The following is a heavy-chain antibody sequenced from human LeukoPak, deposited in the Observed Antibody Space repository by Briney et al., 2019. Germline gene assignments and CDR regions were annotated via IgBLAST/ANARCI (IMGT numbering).Heavy chain of an antibody. CDR1: GYTFTGYY. CDR3: ARIRYCGGISCYYIDY. CDR2: IDPNTGDS. D-gene: IGHD2-2*01. V-gene: IGHV1-2*02. Sequence: GASVKVSCKASGYTFTGYYMHWVRQAPGQRLEWMGWIDPNTGDSNYVQKFQGRVTMTRDTSISTAYMELSRLRSDDTAFYYCARIRYCGGISCYYIDYWGQGTLVTVSA. J-gene: IGHJ4*02.